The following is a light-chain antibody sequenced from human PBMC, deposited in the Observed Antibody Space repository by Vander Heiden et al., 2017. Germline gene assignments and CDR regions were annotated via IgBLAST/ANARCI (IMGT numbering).Light chain of an antibody. Sequence: FYMTHSPSTVSASVGDRVIITCRASQDISNWLAWYQQKPGNAPKLLIYEASSLERGVPSRFSGSGSGTEFTLTISSLQPDDCATYYCQQDDTYSLTFGRGTKVEIK. CDR3: QQDDTYSLT. CDR1: QDISNW. CDR2: EAS. J-gene: IGKJ4*02. V-gene: IGKV1-5*01.